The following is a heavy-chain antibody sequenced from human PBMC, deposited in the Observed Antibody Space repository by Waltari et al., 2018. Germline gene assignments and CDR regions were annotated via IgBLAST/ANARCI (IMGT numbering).Heavy chain of an antibody. J-gene: IGHJ4*02. CDR1: GYTFSNYA. D-gene: IGHD2-2*02. CDR2: INTGKGNT. CDR3: AMGFCGEECYILEK. Sequence: QVQLVQSGAEVKNPGASVKVSCKSSGYTFSNYAIHWLRQAPGHRLAWIGRINTGKGNTFYSQEFQGRSTITKDTSGSTAFMELNSLRSEDMAVYYCAMGFCGEECYILEKWGQGTLVTVSS. V-gene: IGHV1-3*03.